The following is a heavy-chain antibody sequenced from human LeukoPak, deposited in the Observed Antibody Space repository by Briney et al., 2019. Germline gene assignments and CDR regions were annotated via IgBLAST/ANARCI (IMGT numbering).Heavy chain of an antibody. D-gene: IGHD2-2*01. CDR1: GGTFSRYA. CDR3: ARVVTPRYCSTPSCYWKGWFDP. Sequence: SVKVSCKASGGTFSRYAMSWVRQAPGQGLEWMGGIIPIFGTASFAQRFQGRVTITADESTGTAYMELSSLRSEDTAVYYCARVVTPRYCSTPSCYWKGWFDPWGQGTLVTVSS. J-gene: IGHJ5*02. V-gene: IGHV1-69*01. CDR2: IIPIFGTA.